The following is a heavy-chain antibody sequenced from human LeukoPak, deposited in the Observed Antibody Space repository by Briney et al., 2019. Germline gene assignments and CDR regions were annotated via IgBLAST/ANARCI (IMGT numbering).Heavy chain of an antibody. CDR3: ATASITRSAFDI. CDR1: GFTFSSYV. Sequence: GGSLRLSCAASGFTFSSYVVSWVRQAPGKGLEWIGRIKRKTDGGTTDYAAPVKGRFTISRDDSKTTLYLQMNSLKTEDTAVYYCATASITRSAFDIWGQGTMVTVSS. J-gene: IGHJ3*02. D-gene: IGHD3-10*01. V-gene: IGHV3-15*01. CDR2: IKRKTDGGTT.